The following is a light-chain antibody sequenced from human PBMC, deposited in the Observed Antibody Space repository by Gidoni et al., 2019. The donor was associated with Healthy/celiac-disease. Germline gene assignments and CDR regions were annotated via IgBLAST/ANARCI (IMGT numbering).Light chain of an antibody. Sequence: QSVRTQPPSESRTPGQRVTIACSGSSSNIGRNSVYWYQKLPGTAPKLLIYRNTQRPSGVPDRFSGSKSGTSASLAISGLRSEDEADYYCAAWDYSLSGHVFGTGTKVTVL. CDR3: AAWDYSLSGHV. V-gene: IGLV1-47*01. J-gene: IGLJ1*01. CDR2: RNT. CDR1: SSNIGRNS.